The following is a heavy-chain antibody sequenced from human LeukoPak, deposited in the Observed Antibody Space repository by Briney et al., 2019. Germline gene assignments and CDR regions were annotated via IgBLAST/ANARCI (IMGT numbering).Heavy chain of an antibody. V-gene: IGHV4-34*01. CDR2: INHSGNT. CDR1: GGSFSGYY. Sequence: SETLSLTCAVYGGSFSGYYWSWIRQPPGKGLEWIGEINHSGNTNYNPSLKSRVTISVDTSKNQFSLKLSSVTAADTAVYYCARGGPFTMIVTDAFDIWGQGTMVTVSS. CDR3: ARGGPFTMIVTDAFDI. J-gene: IGHJ3*02. D-gene: IGHD3-22*01.